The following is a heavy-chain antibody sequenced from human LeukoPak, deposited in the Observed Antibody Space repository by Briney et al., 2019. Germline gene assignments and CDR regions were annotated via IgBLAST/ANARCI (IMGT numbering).Heavy chain of an antibody. Sequence: GGSLRLSCAASGFTFSSYEMNWVRQAPGKGLEGVSYISSSGSTIYYADSVKGRFTISRNNTKNSLYLQMNSLRAEDTAVYYCARSPSDELGYYDSSGYYTSFDYWGQGTLVTVSS. J-gene: IGHJ4*02. D-gene: IGHD3-22*01. CDR1: GFTFSSYE. V-gene: IGHV3-48*03. CDR3: ARSPSDELGYYDSSGYYTSFDY. CDR2: ISSSGSTI.